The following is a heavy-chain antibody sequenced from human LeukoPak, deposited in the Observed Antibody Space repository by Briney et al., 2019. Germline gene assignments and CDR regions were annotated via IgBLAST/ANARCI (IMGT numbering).Heavy chain of an antibody. CDR2: ISYSGSP. D-gene: IGHD6-13*01. Sequence: SETLSLTCTVSGGSINSYYWSWIRQPPGKGLEWIGYISYSGSPYYNPSLKSRVAMSIDTSKNQFSLTLSSVTAADTAVYYCARAVGVAAAGYLYWGQGTLVTVSS. CDR3: ARAVGVAAAGYLY. V-gene: IGHV4-59*08. CDR1: GGSINSYY. J-gene: IGHJ4*02.